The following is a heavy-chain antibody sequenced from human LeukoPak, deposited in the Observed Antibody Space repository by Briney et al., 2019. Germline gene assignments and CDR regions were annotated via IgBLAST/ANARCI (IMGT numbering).Heavy chain of an antibody. V-gene: IGHV3-23*01. CDR1: GFTFGSSA. CDR2: ISGSGSGGST. Sequence: GGSLRLSCAASGFTFGSSAMSWVRQAPGKGLEWVSSISGSGSGGSTYYADSVKGRFTISRDNSKNTLYLQMNSLRAEDTAVYYCAKDRHAPGRYCSSTSCFPFDSWGQGTLVTVSS. J-gene: IGHJ5*01. CDR3: AKDRHAPGRYCSSTSCFPFDS. D-gene: IGHD2-2*01.